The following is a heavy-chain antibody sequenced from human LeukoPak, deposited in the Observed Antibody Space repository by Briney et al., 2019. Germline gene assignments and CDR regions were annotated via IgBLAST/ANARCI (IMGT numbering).Heavy chain of an antibody. Sequence: GGSLRLSCAASGFTFSSYWMSWVRQAPGEGLEWVSSISSSSSYIYYADSVKGRFTISRDNAKNSLYLQMNSLRAEDTAVYYCARALSAGYSSSWSPNYYFDYWGQGTLVTVSS. CDR3: ARALSAGYSSSWSPNYYFDY. J-gene: IGHJ4*02. D-gene: IGHD6-13*01. V-gene: IGHV3-21*01. CDR1: GFTFSSYW. CDR2: ISSSSSYI.